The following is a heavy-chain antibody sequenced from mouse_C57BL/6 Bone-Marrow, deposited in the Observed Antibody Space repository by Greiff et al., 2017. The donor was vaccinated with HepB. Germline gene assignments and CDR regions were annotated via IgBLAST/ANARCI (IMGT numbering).Heavy chain of an antibody. J-gene: IGHJ1*03. V-gene: IGHV2-2*01. D-gene: IGHD6-1*01. CDR2: IWSGGST. CDR3: ARNPQPHWCFDV. CDR1: GFSLTSYG. Sequence: VHLVESGPGLVQPSQSLSITCTVSGFSLTSYGVHWVRQSPGKGLEWLGVIWSGGSTDYNAAFISRLSISKDNSKSQVFFKMNSLQADDTAIYYCARNPQPHWCFDVCGTGTTVTVSS.